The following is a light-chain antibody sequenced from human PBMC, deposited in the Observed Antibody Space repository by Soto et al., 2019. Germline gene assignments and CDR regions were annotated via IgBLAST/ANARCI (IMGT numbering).Light chain of an antibody. CDR3: VQDFNYPLT. V-gene: IGKV1-6*01. CDR2: GAF. J-gene: IGKJ4*01. CDR1: RGVRSD. Sequence: ALPMTQSPSSLSASVGDTVTISCRASRGVRSDVAWYQQRPGSVPKVLIYGAFNLYTGVPSRFSGSGYGSDFSLTISSLQPEDSATYYCVQDFNYPLTFGGGTKVEI.